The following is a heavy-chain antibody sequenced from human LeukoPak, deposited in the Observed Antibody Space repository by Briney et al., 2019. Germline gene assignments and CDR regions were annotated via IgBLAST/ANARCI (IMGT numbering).Heavy chain of an antibody. D-gene: IGHD2-2*01. CDR2: ISVYNANT. CDR3: ARDLRVPGPISYYYYAMDV. J-gene: IGHJ6*02. V-gene: IGHV1-18*01. CDR1: GYTFTSYG. Sequence: ASMKVSCKASGYTFTSYGISWVRQAPGQGLEWMGWISVYNANTNYTQKLQGRITMTTDTSTSTAYLELRSLRSDDTAVYYCARDLRVPGPISYYYYAMDVWGQGTTVTVSS.